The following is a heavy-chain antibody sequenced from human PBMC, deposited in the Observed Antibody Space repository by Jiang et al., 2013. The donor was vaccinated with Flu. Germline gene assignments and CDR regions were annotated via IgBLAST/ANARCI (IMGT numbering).Heavy chain of an antibody. D-gene: IGHD2-8*02. CDR2: IYWDNEK. J-gene: IGHJ3*01. V-gene: IGHV2-5*02. Sequence: TLTLTCTVSGFSLATGGIAVGWFRQPPGKALEWLVHIYWDNEKRYSPPLKTRLTVAKDTSNSQVVLTMANMDPLDTATYYCARMYTGSTGTAFDLWGQGTEVHVSS. CDR1: GFSLATGGIA. CDR3: ARMYTGSTGTAFDL.